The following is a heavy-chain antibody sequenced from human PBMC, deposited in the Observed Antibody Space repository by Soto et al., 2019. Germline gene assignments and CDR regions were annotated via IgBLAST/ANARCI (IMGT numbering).Heavy chain of an antibody. V-gene: IGHV3-11*01. J-gene: IGHJ3*02. D-gene: IGHD2-8*01. Sequence: GGSLRLSCAASGFTFSDYYMSWIRQAPGKGLEWVSYISSSGSTIYYADSVKGRFTISRDNAKNSLYLQMNSLRAEDTAVYYCARDRAVLMVYAIADAFDIWGQGTMVT. CDR1: GFTFSDYY. CDR3: ARDRAVLMVYAIADAFDI. CDR2: ISSSGSTI.